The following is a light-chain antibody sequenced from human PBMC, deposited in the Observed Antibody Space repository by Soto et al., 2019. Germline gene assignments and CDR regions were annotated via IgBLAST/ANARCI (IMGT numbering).Light chain of an antibody. CDR2: GAS. V-gene: IGKV3-20*01. CDR1: QSVSSSY. Sequence: SVLTHSPGTLSLSPGERATLSCRASQSVSSSYLAWYQQKPGQAPRLLIYGASSRATGIPDRFSGSGSGTDFTLTISRLEPEDFAVYYCQQYGSSQTFGQGTKVDIK. J-gene: IGKJ1*01. CDR3: QQYGSSQT.